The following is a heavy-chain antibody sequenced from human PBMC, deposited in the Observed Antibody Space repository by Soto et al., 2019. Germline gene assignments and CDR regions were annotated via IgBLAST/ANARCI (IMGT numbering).Heavy chain of an antibody. CDR2: IDSGGRTT. V-gene: IGHV3-74*01. CDR3: ARWFTYGNFDYFDY. D-gene: IGHD3-10*01. Sequence: PGGSLRLSCAASGFTFSSDWMHWFRQAPGKGLVWVSRIDSGGRTTTYADSVKGRFTISRDNAKNTLYLQMNSLRAEDTALYYCARWFTYGNFDYFDYWGQGTQVNVSS. J-gene: IGHJ4*02. CDR1: GFTFSSDW.